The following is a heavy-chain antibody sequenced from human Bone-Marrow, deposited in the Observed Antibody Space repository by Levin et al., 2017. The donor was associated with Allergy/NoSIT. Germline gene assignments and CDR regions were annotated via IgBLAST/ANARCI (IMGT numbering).Heavy chain of an antibody. V-gene: IGHV3-23*01. CDR1: GFTFTNYV. Sequence: LPGGSLRLSCAASGFTFTNYVMSWVRQAPGKGLEWVSGIIASGGSTYYAESVKGRFTISRDNSKNTLYLQMNSLGAEDTAVYYCAKGLEYYDSGREGDFWGQGTLVTVSS. CDR3: AKGLEYYDSGREGDF. D-gene: IGHD3-22*01. CDR2: IIASGGST. J-gene: IGHJ4*02.